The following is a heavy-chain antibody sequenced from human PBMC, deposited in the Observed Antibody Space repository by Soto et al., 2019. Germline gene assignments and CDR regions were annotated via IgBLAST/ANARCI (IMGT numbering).Heavy chain of an antibody. Sequence: PGGSLRLSCAASGFTFSDHYMDWVRQAPGKGLEWIGSIYYSGTTNYNPSLKSRITVSIDTSKNQFSLNLTSVTAADTALYYCARQRRGGYWFAPWGQGTPVTVSS. V-gene: IGHV4-59*08. J-gene: IGHJ5*02. CDR1: GFTFSDHY. CDR2: IYYSGTT. CDR3: ARQRRGGYWFAP.